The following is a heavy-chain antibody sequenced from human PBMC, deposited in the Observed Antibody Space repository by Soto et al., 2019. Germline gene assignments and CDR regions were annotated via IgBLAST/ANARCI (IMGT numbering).Heavy chain of an antibody. Sequence: ASETLSLTXIVSGGSISSYYWSWIRQPAGKGLEWIGRLYTSGSTNYNPSLKSRVTMSVDTSKNQFSPNLSSVTAEDTAVYYCAGMAGPKTYYYYYGMDVWGQGTTVTVSS. CDR1: GGSISSYY. V-gene: IGHV4-4*07. J-gene: IGHJ6*02. CDR2: LYTSGST. D-gene: IGHD6-19*01. CDR3: AGMAGPKTYYYYYGMDV.